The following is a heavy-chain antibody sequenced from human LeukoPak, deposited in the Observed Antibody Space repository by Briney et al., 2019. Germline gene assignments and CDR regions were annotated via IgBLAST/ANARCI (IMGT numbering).Heavy chain of an antibody. CDR2: ISSSTSII. V-gene: IGHV3-48*02. D-gene: IGHD2-15*01. CDR1: GFSFSSYS. J-gene: IGHJ4*02. Sequence: GGSLRLSCAASGFSFSSYSMNWVRQAPGKGLQWVSYISSSTSIIYYADSVKGRFTISRDNAKNSLYLQMNSLRDEDTAVYYCARDGGKGGNSDYWGQGTLVTVPS. CDR3: ARDGGKGGNSDY.